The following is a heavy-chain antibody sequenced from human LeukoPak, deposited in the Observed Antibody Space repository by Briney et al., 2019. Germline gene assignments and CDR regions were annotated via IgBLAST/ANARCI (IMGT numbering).Heavy chain of an antibody. Sequence: XQAPGQGLEWMGIINPSGGSTSYAQKFQGRVTMTRDTSTSTVYMELSSLRSEDTAVYYCARGFFWSGYYSYYFDYWGQGTLVTVTS. CDR2: INPSGGST. V-gene: IGHV1-46*01. CDR3: ARGFFWSGYYSYYFDY. D-gene: IGHD3-3*01. J-gene: IGHJ4*02.